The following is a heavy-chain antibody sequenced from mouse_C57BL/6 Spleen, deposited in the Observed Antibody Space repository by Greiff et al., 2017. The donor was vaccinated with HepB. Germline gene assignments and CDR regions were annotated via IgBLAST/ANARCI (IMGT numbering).Heavy chain of an antibody. Sequence: EVKLMESGGDLVKPGGSLKLSCAASGFTFSSYGMSWVRQTPDKRLEWVATISSGGSYTYYPDSVKGRFTISRDNAKNTLYLQMSSLKSEDTAMYYCAKYGYDGFAYWGQGTLVTVSA. V-gene: IGHV5-6*01. CDR1: GFTFSSYG. CDR3: AKYGYDGFAY. D-gene: IGHD2-2*01. J-gene: IGHJ3*01. CDR2: ISSGGSYT.